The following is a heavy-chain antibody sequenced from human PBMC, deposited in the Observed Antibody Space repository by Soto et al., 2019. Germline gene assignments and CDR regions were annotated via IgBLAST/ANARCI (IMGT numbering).Heavy chain of an antibody. CDR3: AREPYGSYFDY. V-gene: IGHV4-59*01. D-gene: IGHD4-17*01. J-gene: IGHJ4*02. CDR1: GGSISSYY. CDR2: IYYSGST. Sequence: PSETLSLTCTVSGGSISSYYWSWIRQPPGKGLEWIGYIYYSGSTNYNPSLKSRVTISVDTSKNQFSLKLSSVTAADTAVYYCAREPYGSYFDYWGQGTLVTVSS.